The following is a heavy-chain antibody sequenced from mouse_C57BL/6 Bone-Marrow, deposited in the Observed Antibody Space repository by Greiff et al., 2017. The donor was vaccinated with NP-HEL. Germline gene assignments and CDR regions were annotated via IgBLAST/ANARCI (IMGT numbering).Heavy chain of an antibody. CDR3: ARSGYSNYFDY. J-gene: IGHJ2*01. CDR2: IYPRSGNT. V-gene: IGHV1-81*01. Sequence: QVQLQQSGAELAGPGASVKLSCKASGYTFTSYGISWVKQRTGQGLEWIGEIYPRSGNTYYNEKFKGKATLTADKSSSTAYMELRSLTSEDSAVYFCARSGYSNYFDYWGQGTTLTVSS. CDR1: GYTFTSYG. D-gene: IGHD2-5*01.